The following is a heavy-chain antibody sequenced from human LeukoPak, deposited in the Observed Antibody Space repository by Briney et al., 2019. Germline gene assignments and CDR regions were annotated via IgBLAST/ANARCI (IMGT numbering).Heavy chain of an antibody. CDR1: GGSISSGSYY. CDR2: IYTSGST. V-gene: IGHV4-61*02. CDR3: ARDPSGFLEWFFDY. D-gene: IGHD3-3*01. Sequence: SQTLSLTCTVSGGSISSGSYYWSWIRQPAGKGLEWIGRIYTSGSTNYNPSLKSRVTISVDTSKNQFSLKLSSVTAADTAVYYCARDPSGFLEWFFDYWGQGTLVTVSS. J-gene: IGHJ4*02.